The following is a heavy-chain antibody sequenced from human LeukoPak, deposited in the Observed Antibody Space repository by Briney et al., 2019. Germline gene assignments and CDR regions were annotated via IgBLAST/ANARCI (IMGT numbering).Heavy chain of an antibody. CDR2: IYYSGST. CDR3: ARDQGLSYWYFDL. CDR1: GGSISSYY. V-gene: IGHV4-59*01. D-gene: IGHD3/OR15-3a*01. Sequence: SETLSLTCTVSGGSISSYYWSWIRQPPGKGLEWIGYIYYSGSTNYNPSLMSRVTISVDTSKNQFSPKLSSVTAADTAVYYCARDQGLSYWYFDLWGRGTLVTVSS. J-gene: IGHJ2*01.